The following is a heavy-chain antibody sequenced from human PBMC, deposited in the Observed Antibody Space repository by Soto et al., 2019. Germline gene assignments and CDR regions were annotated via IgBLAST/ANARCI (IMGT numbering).Heavy chain of an antibody. V-gene: IGHV3-23*01. J-gene: IGHJ6*02. CDR3: AKDRRGYYDILTGYYYYYGMDV. D-gene: IGHD3-9*01. CDR1: GFTFSSYA. Sequence: GGSLRLSCAASGFTFSSYAMSWVRQAPGKGLEWVSAISGSGGSTYYADSVKGRFTISRDNSKNTLYLQMNSLRAEDTAVYYCAKDRRGYYDILTGYYYYYGMDVWGQGTTVTVS. CDR2: ISGSGGST.